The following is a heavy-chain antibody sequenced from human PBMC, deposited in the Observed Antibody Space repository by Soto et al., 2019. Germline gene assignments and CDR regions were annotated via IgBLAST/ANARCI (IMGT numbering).Heavy chain of an antibody. D-gene: IGHD3-16*02. Sequence: ASVKVSCKASGGTFSSYAISWVRQAPGQGLEWMGVIIPIFGTANYAQKFQGRVTITADEATSTAYMELGSLRSEDTAVYYCARSSGGVFGIIIEGSNWLAPWGQGTLVTVSS. CDR3: ARSSGGVFGIIIEGSNWLAP. CDR1: GGTFSSYA. CDR2: IIPIFGTA. J-gene: IGHJ5*02. V-gene: IGHV1-69*13.